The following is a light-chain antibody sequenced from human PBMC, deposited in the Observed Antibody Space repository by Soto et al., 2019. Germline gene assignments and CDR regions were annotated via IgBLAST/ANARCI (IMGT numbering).Light chain of an antibody. V-gene: IGLV2-14*03. CDR2: DVV. J-gene: IGLJ1*01. CDR1: SSDVGGFNS. Sequence: QSVLTQPASVSGSPGQSITISCTGTSSDVGGFNSVSWYQLRPGTAPKLILYDVVDRPSGVSYRFSGSKSGNPASLTISGLQAADEADYFCSSYTSTMTNVFGSGTKLTVL. CDR3: SSYTSTMTNV.